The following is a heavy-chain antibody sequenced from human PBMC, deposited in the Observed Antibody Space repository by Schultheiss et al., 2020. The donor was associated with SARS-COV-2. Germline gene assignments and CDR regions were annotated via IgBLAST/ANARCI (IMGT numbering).Heavy chain of an antibody. Sequence: GESLKISCAASGFTFSSYAMHWVRQAPGKGLEWVAVISYDRSNKYYADSVKGRFTISRDNSKNTLYLQMNSLRAEDTAVYYCARGLRFLEWYAIDYLGQGSLVPVSS. V-gene: IGHV3-30*11. CDR3: ARGLRFLEWYAIDY. J-gene: IGHJ4*02. CDR2: ISYDRSNK. D-gene: IGHD3-3*01. CDR1: GFTFSSYA.